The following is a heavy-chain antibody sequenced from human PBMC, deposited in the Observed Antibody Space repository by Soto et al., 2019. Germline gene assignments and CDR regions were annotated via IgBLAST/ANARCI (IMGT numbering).Heavy chain of an antibody. Sequence: GGSLRLACAASGFTFSRFWMHWVRQAPGKGLVWVSRIYSDGSSPMYADSVKGRFTISRDNAKSTLYLQMNSLRAEDTAVYYCATLNSFGSDYWGQGTLVTVSS. D-gene: IGHD5-18*01. J-gene: IGHJ4*02. V-gene: IGHV3-74*03. CDR2: IYSDGSSP. CDR1: GFTFSRFW. CDR3: ATLNSFGSDY.